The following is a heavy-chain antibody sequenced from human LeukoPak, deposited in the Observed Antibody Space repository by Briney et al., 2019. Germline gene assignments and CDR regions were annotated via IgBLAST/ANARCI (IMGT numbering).Heavy chain of an antibody. J-gene: IGHJ4*02. CDR3: ARGSGYSTYHVDRYYFDY. D-gene: IGHD6-13*01. CDR2: IIPIFGTA. V-gene: IGHV1-69*05. CDR1: GGTFSSYA. Sequence: ASVKVSCKASGGTFSSYAISWVRQAPGQGLEWMGRIIPIFGTANSAQKFQGRITITTDESTSTGYMELSSLRAEDTAVYYCARGSGYSTYHVDRYYFDYWGQGTLVTVSS.